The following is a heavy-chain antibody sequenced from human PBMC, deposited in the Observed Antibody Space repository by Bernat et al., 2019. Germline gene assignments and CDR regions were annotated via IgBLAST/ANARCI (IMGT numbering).Heavy chain of an antibody. Sequence: EVQLLESGGGLVQPGGSLRLSCGASGFTFSSFAMSWVRQAAGRGLEWVSGIRGSGDSTYYADSGKGRFNISRDNSKNTLYLQMNSLRAEDTAVYYCAKCIYPKGYCSGGNCYYYFYGMDVWGQGTTVTVSS. J-gene: IGHJ6*01. D-gene: IGHD2-15*01. CDR1: GFTFSSFA. CDR2: IRGSGDST. V-gene: IGHV3-23*01. CDR3: AKCIYPKGYCSGGNCYYYFYGMDV.